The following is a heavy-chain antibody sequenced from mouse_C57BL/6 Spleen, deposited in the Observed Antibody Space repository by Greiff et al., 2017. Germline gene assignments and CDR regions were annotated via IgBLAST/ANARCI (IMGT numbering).Heavy chain of an antibody. D-gene: IGHD2-5*01. CDR3: AKYSNYVGYFDY. V-gene: IGHV1-59*01. CDR2: IDPSDSYT. CDR1: GYTFTSYW. Sequence: QVQLQQPGAELVRPGTSVKLSCKASGYTFTSYWMHWVKQRPGQGLEWIGVIDPSDSYTNYNQKFKGKATLTVDTSSSTAYMQLSSLTSEDSAVYYCAKYSNYVGYFDYWGQGTTLTVSS. J-gene: IGHJ2*01.